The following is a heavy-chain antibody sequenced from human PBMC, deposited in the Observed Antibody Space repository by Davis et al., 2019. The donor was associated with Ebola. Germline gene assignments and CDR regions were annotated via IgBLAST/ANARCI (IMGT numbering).Heavy chain of an antibody. CDR2: IKNKVGSYTT. J-gene: IGHJ4*02. Sequence: GESLKISCAASGFTFSDHWMDWVRQAPGKGLEWVGRIKNKVGSYTTEYAASVKGRFTVSRDDSKNSLYLQMNSLRTEDTAIYYCTDVGAGSDYWGQGTLVTVSS. CDR1: GFTFSDHW. V-gene: IGHV3-72*01. D-gene: IGHD3-16*01. CDR3: TDVGAGSDY.